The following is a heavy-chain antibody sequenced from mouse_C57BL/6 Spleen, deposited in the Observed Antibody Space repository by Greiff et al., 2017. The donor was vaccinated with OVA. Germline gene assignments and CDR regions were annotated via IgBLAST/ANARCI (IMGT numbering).Heavy chain of an antibody. V-gene: IGHV1-39*01. J-gene: IGHJ4*01. CDR3: ERGGGYDSYYAMDY. D-gene: IGHD2-2*01. CDR1: GYSFTDYN. CDR2: INPNYGTT. Sequence: VQLQQSGPELVKPGASVKISCKASGYSFTDYNMNWVKQSNGKSLEWIGVINPNYGTTSYNQKFKGKATLTVDQSSSTAYMQLNSLTSEDSAVYYCERGGGYDSYYAMDYWGQGTSVTVSS.